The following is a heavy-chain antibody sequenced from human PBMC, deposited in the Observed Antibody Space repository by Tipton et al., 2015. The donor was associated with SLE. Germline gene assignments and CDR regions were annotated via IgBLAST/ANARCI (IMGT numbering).Heavy chain of an antibody. CDR1: GWSFSGNY. Sequence: GLVKPSETLSLTCTVYGWSFSGNYWTWIRQPPGKGLEWIGEISHSGSTDYTPSLKSRVTISVDASKNQFSLKLSSVTAADTAVYYCATGRSGIAAFDYWGQGTLVTVSS. CDR2: ISHSGST. V-gene: IGHV4-34*01. J-gene: IGHJ4*02. CDR3: ATGRSGIAAFDY. D-gene: IGHD6-13*01.